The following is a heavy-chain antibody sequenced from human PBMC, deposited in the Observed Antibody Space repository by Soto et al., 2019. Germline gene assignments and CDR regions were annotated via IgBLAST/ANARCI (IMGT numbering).Heavy chain of an antibody. J-gene: IGHJ4*02. CDR2: IYYSGST. V-gene: IGHV4-31*03. CDR1: GGSINSGGYY. CDR3: ARVRGGGFYYGSGSYYSRSFDY. D-gene: IGHD3-10*01. Sequence: QVQLQESGPGLVKPSQTLSLTCTVSGGSINSGGYYWSWIRQHPGKGLEWIGYIYYSGSTNYNPSLESRVTISVDPSKNQFSLKLSSVTAADTAVYYCARVRGGGFYYGSGSYYSRSFDYWGQGTLVTVSS.